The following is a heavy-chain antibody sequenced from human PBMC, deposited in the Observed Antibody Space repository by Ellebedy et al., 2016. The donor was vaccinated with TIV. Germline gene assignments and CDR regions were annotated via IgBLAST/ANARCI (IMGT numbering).Heavy chain of an antibody. J-gene: IGHJ4*02. CDR1: GFTFSYYS. Sequence: GGSLRLSXAASGFTFSYYSMHWVRQAPGKGLEWVAVISHDGSNKYHAESVKGRFAISRDDPKNTLYLQMNTLRTEDTAVYFCTRGSSSRGYFDSWGQGTLVTVSS. D-gene: IGHD6-13*01. CDR3: TRGSSSRGYFDS. CDR2: ISHDGSNK. V-gene: IGHV3-30*09.